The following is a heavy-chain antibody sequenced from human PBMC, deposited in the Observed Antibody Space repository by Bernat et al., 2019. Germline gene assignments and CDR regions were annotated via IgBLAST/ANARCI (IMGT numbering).Heavy chain of an antibody. D-gene: IGHD1-7*01. V-gene: IGHV1-18*04. CDR2: ISAYNGNT. CDR1: GYTFTSYG. CDR3: ARDGSHKLELRYGSVFDY. Sequence: QVQLVQSGAEVKKPGASVKVSCKASGYTFTSYGISWVRQAPGQGLEWMGWISAYNGNTNYGQKLQGRVTMTTDTSTSTAYMELRSLRSDDTAVYYCARDGSHKLELRYGSVFDYWGQGTLVTVSS. J-gene: IGHJ4*02.